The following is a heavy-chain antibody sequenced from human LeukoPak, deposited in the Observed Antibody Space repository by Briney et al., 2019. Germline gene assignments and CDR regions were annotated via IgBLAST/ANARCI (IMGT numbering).Heavy chain of an antibody. CDR2: IYYSGST. Sequence: RPSETLSLTCTVSGGSISSSSYYWGWLRQPPGKGREWIGSIYYSGSTYYNPSLKSRVTISVDTSKYQLSLKLSSVTAADTAVYYCTGSTSYDYYYMDVWGKGTTVTVSS. D-gene: IGHD6-6*01. V-gene: IGHV4-39*01. J-gene: IGHJ6*03. CDR1: GGSISSSSYY. CDR3: TGSTSYDYYYMDV.